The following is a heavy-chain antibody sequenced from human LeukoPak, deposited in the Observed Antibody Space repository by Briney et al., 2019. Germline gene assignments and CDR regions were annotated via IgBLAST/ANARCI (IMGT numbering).Heavy chain of an antibody. CDR3: ARIDGLYYDFWSGYYYYMDV. D-gene: IGHD3-3*01. CDR1: GYTFTSYG. CDR2: ISAYNGNT. V-gene: IGHV1-18*01. Sequence: ASVKVSCKASGYTFTSYGISWVRQAPGQGLEWMGWISAYNGNTNYAQKLQGRVTMTTDKSTSTAYMELRSLRSDDTAVYYCARIDGLYYDFWSGYYYYMDVWGKGTTVTVSS. J-gene: IGHJ6*03.